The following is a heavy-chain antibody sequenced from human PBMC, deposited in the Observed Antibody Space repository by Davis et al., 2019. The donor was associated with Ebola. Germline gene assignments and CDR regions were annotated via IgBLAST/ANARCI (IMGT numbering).Heavy chain of an antibody. CDR1: GYSFSDYW. CDR2: ISAYNGNT. Sequence: KISCKGFGYSFSDYWISWVRQAPGQGLEWMGWISAYNGNTNYAQKLQGRVTMTTDTSTSTAYMELRSLRSDDTAVYYCARGTVTTGYFDYWGQGTLVTVSS. CDR3: ARGTVTTGYFDY. D-gene: IGHD4-17*01. J-gene: IGHJ4*02. V-gene: IGHV1-18*01.